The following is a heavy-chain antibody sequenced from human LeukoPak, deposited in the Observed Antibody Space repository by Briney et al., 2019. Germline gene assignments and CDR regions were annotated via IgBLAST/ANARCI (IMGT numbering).Heavy chain of an antibody. CDR1: GYTFTSYD. CDR3: ARVTTTVTIDY. D-gene: IGHD4-17*01. Sequence: ASVKVSCKASGYTFTSYDINWVRQATGQGLEWMGWMNPNSGNTGYPQKFQGRVTMTRNTSISTAYMELSSLRSEDTAVYYCARVTTTVTIDYWGQGTLVTVSS. J-gene: IGHJ4*02. CDR2: MNPNSGNT. V-gene: IGHV1-8*01.